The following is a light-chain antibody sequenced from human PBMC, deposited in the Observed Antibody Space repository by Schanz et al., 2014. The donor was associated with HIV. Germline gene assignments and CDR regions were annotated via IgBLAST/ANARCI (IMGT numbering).Light chain of an antibody. Sequence: QSVLTQPASVSGSPGQSITISCTGTSSDVGGYKYVSWYQQYPGKAPKLIIFDVDNRPSGVSNRFSGSKSGYTASLTISGLQAEDEADYYCSSYTTSSTLVFGGGTKLTVL. CDR1: SSDVGGYKY. CDR2: DVD. J-gene: IGLJ2*01. V-gene: IGLV2-14*01. CDR3: SSYTTSSTLV.